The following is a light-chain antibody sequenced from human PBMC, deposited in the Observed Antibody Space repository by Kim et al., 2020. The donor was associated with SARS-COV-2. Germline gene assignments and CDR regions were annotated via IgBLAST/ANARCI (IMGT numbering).Light chain of an antibody. V-gene: IGKV3-15*01. J-gene: IGKJ2*01. CDR3: QQYSHWPPYT. CDR2: GAS. CDR1: QSVDSN. Sequence: EIVMTQSRATLSVSPGERVTLSCRASQSVDSNLAWYQQKPGQAPRLLIYGASTRATDIPARFSGSGSGTEFTLIISSLQSEDFAVYYCQQYSHWPPYTFGQGTKLEIK.